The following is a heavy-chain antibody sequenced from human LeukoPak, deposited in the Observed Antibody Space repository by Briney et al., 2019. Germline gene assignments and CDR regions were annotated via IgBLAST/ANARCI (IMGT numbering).Heavy chain of an antibody. CDR3: ARDRGDSGWYGENDY. Sequence: ASVKVSCKASGYTLSRYGTSWVRQAPGQGLEWMGWISPYNGNTNYAQKFQGRVTMTTDTSKTTAYMELRSLRSDDTALYYCARDRGDSGWYGENDYWGQGTLVIVSS. J-gene: IGHJ4*02. CDR2: ISPYNGNT. CDR1: GYTLSRYG. V-gene: IGHV1-18*01. D-gene: IGHD6-19*01.